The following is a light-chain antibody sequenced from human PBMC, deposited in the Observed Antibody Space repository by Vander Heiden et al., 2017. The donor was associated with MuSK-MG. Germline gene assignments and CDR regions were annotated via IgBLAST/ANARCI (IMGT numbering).Light chain of an antibody. CDR2: KAS. J-gene: IGKJ1*01. CDR3: QQNNSNSFP. CDR1: QSISSW. Sequence: DIQMTKSPSTLSASVGDRVTITCRASQSISSWLAWYQQKPGKAPKLLIYKASSLESGVPSRFSGSGSGTEFTLTISSLQPDDFATYYCQQNNSNSFPFGQGTQVEIK. V-gene: IGKV1-5*03.